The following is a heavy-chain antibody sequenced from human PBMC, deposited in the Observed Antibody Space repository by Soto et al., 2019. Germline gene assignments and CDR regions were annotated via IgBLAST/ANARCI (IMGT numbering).Heavy chain of an antibody. V-gene: IGHV1-18*01. D-gene: IGHD3-22*01. CDR3: ARGPPSYYDSSGYYKYFDY. J-gene: IGHJ4*02. CDR1: GYTFTSYG. CDR2: INAYNGNT. Sequence: QVQLVQSGAEVKKPGASVKVSCKASGYTFTSYGISWVRQAPGQGLEWMGWINAYNGNTNYAQKLQGRVIMTTDTSTSTAYMELRSLRADDTAVYYCARGPPSYYDSSGYYKYFDYWGQGTLVTVSS.